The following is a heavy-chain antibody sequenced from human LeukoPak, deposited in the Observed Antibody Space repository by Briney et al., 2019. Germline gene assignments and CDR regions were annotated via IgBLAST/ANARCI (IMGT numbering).Heavy chain of an antibody. Sequence: PGGSLRLSCAASGFTSSSYEVNWVRQAPGKGLEWVAVIWYDGSNKYYADSVKGRFTISRDNSKNTLYLQMNSLRAEDTAVYYCARVEMATETDAFDIWGQGTMVTVSS. CDR1: GFTSSSYE. J-gene: IGHJ3*02. CDR2: IWYDGSNK. D-gene: IGHD5-24*01. CDR3: ARVEMATETDAFDI. V-gene: IGHV3-33*08.